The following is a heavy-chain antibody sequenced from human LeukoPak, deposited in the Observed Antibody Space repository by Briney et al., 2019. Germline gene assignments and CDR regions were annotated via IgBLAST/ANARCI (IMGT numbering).Heavy chain of an antibody. CDR3: ARRTVTPLDYYFDY. Sequence: SETLSLTCTVSGSSISSYYWSWIRQPPGKGLEWIGYIYYSGYTNYNPSLKSRVTISVDTSKNQFSLKLSSVTAADTAVYYCARRTVTPLDYYFDYWGQGTLVTVSS. CDR2: IYYSGYT. CDR1: GSSISSYY. J-gene: IGHJ4*02. D-gene: IGHD4-17*01. V-gene: IGHV4-59*12.